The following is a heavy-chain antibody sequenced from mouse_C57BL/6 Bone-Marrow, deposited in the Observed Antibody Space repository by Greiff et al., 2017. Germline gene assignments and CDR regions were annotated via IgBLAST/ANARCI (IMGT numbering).Heavy chain of an antibody. CDR3: ARCYYYGRGYFDV. Sequence: VQGVESGAELVRPGTSVTVSCKASGYAFTNYLIEWVKQRPGQGLEWIGVINPGSGGTNYNEKFKGKATLTADKSSSTAYMQHSSLTSEDSAVYFCARCYYYGRGYFDVWGTGTTVTVSS. CDR2: INPGSGGT. J-gene: IGHJ1*03. D-gene: IGHD1-1*01. V-gene: IGHV1-54*01. CDR1: GYAFTNYL.